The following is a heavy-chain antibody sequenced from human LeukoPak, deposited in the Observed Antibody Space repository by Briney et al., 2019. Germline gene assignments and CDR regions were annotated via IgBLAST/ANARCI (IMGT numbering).Heavy chain of an antibody. CDR1: GGSISSYY. D-gene: IGHD3-10*01. J-gene: IGHJ4*02. Sequence: SETLSLTCTVSGGSISSYYWSWIRQPPGKGLEWIGYIYYSGSTNYNPSLKSRVTILVDTSKNQFSLKLSSVTAADTAVYYCASTPKPYGSGSYWYGAAFDYWGQGTLVTVSS. CDR3: ASTPKPYGSGSYWYGAAFDY. V-gene: IGHV4-59*08. CDR2: IYYSGST.